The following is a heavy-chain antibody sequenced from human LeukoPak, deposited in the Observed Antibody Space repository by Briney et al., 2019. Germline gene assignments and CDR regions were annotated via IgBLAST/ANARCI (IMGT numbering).Heavy chain of an antibody. V-gene: IGHV4-59*11. CDR3: ARRTGYLNYYYYYYMDV. J-gene: IGHJ6*03. Sequence: SETLSLTCTVSGGSISSHYWSWIRQPPGKGLEWIGYIYYSGSTNYNPSLKSRVTISVDTSRNQFSLKLSSVTAADSAVYYCARRTGYLNYYYYYYMDVLGNGTTVTVSS. CDR2: IYYSGST. D-gene: IGHD3/OR15-3a*01. CDR1: GGSISSHY.